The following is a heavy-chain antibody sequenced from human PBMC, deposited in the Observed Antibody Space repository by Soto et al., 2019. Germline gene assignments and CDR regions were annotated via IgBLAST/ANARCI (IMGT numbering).Heavy chain of an antibody. CDR1: GFTFSSYG. V-gene: IGHV3-30*18. J-gene: IGHJ4*02. Sequence: PGGSLRLSCAASGFTFSSYGMHWVRQAPGKGLEWVAVISYDGSNKYYADSVKGRFTISRDNSKNTLYLQMNSLRAEDTAVYYCAKDSNYYGSGKPGPLNDYWGQGTLVTVSS. CDR3: AKDSNYYGSGKPGPLNDY. CDR2: ISYDGSNK. D-gene: IGHD3-10*01.